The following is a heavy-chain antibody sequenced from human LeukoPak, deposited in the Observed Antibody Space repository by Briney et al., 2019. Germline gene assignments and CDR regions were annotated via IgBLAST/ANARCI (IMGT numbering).Heavy chain of an antibody. Sequence: GGSLRLSCAASGFTFSSYAMHWVRQAPGKGLEWVAVISYDGSNKYYADSVKGRFTISRDNSKNTLYLQMNSLRVEDTAIYYCAKPHTPYCSGGTCYLFDLWGQGTLVTVSS. CDR2: ISYDGSNK. CDR1: GFTFSSYA. J-gene: IGHJ4*02. V-gene: IGHV3-30-3*02. D-gene: IGHD2-15*01. CDR3: AKPHTPYCSGGTCYLFDL.